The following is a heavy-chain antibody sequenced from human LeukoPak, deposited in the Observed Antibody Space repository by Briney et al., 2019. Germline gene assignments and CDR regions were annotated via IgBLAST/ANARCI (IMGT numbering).Heavy chain of an antibody. CDR1: GFTFSDYY. J-gene: IGHJ6*02. CDR2: VSNSGGST. Sequence: GSLRLSCAASGFTFSDYYMSWIRQAPGKGLEWVSGVSNSGGSTYYADSVKGRFTISRDNSKNTLYLQMNSLRAEDTAVYYCAKWLTAAIRGHNYGMDVWGQGTTVTVSS. D-gene: IGHD2-2*02. CDR3: AKWLTAAIRGHNYGMDV. V-gene: IGHV3-23*01.